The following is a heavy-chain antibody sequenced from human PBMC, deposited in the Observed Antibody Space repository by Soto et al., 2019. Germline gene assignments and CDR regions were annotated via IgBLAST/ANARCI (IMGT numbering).Heavy chain of an antibody. Sequence: GGSLRLSCEASGFTFSRVSMNWVRQVPRKGLEWVASISSGSSDTWYADSVKGRFIISRDNAQNSLFLQMNTLRPEDTAMYYCARVAYWGPGTQVTVSS. CDR3: ARVAY. V-gene: IGHV3-21*01. J-gene: IGHJ4*02. CDR2: ISSGSSDT. CDR1: GFTFSRVS.